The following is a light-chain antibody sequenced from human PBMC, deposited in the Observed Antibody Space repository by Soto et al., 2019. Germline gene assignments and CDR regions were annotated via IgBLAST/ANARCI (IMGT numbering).Light chain of an antibody. CDR1: QSVSSS. V-gene: IGKV3-20*01. Sequence: EIVMTQSPATRSVSRVEVATLACRASQSVSSSLAWYQQKAGKAPRLLIYGASSRDTGIPARFSGSGSGTDFTLTISRLEPEDFAVYYCQQYGTSSWTFGQGTKVDIK. CDR2: GAS. CDR3: QQYGTSSWT. J-gene: IGKJ1*01.